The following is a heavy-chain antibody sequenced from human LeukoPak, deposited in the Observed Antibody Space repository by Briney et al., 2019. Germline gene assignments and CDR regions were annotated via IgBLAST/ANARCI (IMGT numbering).Heavy chain of an antibody. V-gene: IGHV4-34*01. CDR2: INHSGST. CDR1: GGSFSGYY. CDR3: ARFLVARPGIPSFADY. D-gene: IGHD6-6*01. J-gene: IGHJ4*02. Sequence: SETLSLTCAVYGGSFSGYYWSWIRQPPGKGLEWIGEINHSGSTNYNPSLKSRVTISVDTSKNQFSLKLSSVTAADMAVYYCARFLVARPGIPSFADYWGQGTLVTVSS.